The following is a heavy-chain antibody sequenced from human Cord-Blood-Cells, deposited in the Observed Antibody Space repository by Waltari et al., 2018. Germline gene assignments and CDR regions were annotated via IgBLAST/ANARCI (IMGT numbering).Heavy chain of an antibody. D-gene: IGHD5-18*01. Sequence: GRIYTSGSTNYNPSLKSRVTMSVDTSKNQFSLKLSSVTAADTAVYYCAREGYVDTATVGYYYYYMDVWGKGTTVTVSS. CDR3: AREGYVDTATVGYYYYYMDV. V-gene: IGHV4-4*07. J-gene: IGHJ6*03. CDR2: IYTSGST.